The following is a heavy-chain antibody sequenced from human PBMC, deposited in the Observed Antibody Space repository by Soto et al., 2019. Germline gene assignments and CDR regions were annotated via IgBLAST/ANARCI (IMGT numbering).Heavy chain of an antibody. Sequence: PGGPLRLSCAASGFTFSSDAMYWVRQAPGKGLEYVSAISSNGGSTYYAKSVKGRFTISRDNSNNTLYLQMGSLRPEDMAVYYCGRDPRRGSGIRNWFDPWGQGTLVTVSS. CDR2: ISSNGGST. J-gene: IGHJ5*02. CDR3: GRDPRRGSGIRNWFDP. D-gene: IGHD3-10*01. V-gene: IGHV3-64*01. CDR1: GFTFSSDA.